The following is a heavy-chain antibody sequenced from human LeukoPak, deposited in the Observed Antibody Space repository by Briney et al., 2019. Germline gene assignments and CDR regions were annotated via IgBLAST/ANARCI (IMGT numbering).Heavy chain of an antibody. CDR1: GGTFSSYA. D-gene: IGHD4-17*01. CDR3: ARPALYGDYGY. CDR2: IIPILGIA. V-gene: IGHV1-69*04. J-gene: IGHJ4*02. Sequence: EASVKVSCKASGGTFSSYAISWVRQAPGQGLEWMGRIIPILGIANYAQKFQGRATITADKSTSTAYMELSSLRSEDTAVYYCARPALYGDYGYWGQGTLVTVSS.